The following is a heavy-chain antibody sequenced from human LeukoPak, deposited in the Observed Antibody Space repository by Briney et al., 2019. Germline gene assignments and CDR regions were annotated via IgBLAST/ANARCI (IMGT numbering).Heavy chain of an antibody. CDR3: ARVPLGYCSSTSCYDALFDY. V-gene: IGHV1-69*05. CDR1: GGIFSSYA. Sequence: GSSVKVSCKASGGIFSSYAISWVRQAPGQGLEWMGRIIPIFGTANYAQKFQGRVTITTDESTSTAYMELSSLRSEDTAVYYCARVPLGYCSSTSCYDALFDYWGQGTLVTVSS. D-gene: IGHD2-2*01. CDR2: IIPIFGTA. J-gene: IGHJ4*02.